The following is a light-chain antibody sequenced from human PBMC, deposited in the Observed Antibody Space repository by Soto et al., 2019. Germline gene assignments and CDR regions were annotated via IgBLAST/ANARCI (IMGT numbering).Light chain of an antibody. V-gene: IGKV1-5*03. Sequence: DIQLTQSPSSLSASVGDRVTITCRASQSIATYLDWYQQKPGKAPNLLIYKASTLKSGVPSRFSGSGSGTEFTLTISSLQPDDFATYYCQQYDNDSWTFGQGTKVEIK. CDR2: KAS. J-gene: IGKJ1*01. CDR1: QSIATY. CDR3: QQYDNDSWT.